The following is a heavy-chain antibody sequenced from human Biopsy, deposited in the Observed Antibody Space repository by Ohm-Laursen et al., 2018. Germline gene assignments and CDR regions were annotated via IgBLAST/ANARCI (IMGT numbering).Heavy chain of an antibody. V-gene: IGHV4-39*01. J-gene: IGHJ5*02. Sequence: SQTLSLTCPASGGSISNNNYYWGWIRQPPGKGLEWIGSIFYRGSTHYKPSLKSRVNISVDTSKNQFSLKLNSVTAADTAVYYCARDCDTSGYYYVSWGQGTLVTVSS. CDR1: GGSISNNNYY. D-gene: IGHD3-22*01. CDR3: ARDCDTSGYYYVS. CDR2: IFYRGST.